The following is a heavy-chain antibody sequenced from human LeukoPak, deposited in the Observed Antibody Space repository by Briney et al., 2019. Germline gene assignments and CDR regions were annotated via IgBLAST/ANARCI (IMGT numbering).Heavy chain of an antibody. CDR1: GFTFSSYA. J-gene: IGHJ4*02. CDR3: AKDPSTLTLTDDY. CDR2: ISASGRST. Sequence: GGSLRLSCAASGFTFSSYAMSWVRQAPGKGLEWVSTISASGRSTHYADSVKGRFTISRDNAKNTLFLQMNSLRAEDTAFYYCAKDPSTLTLTDDYWGQGTLVTVSS. V-gene: IGHV3-23*01.